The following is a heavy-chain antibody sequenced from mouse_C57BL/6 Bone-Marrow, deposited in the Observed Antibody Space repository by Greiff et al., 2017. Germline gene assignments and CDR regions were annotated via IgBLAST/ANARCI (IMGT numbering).Heavy chain of an antibody. D-gene: IGHD2-2*01. CDR1: GYAFSSSW. J-gene: IGHJ3*01. V-gene: IGHV1-82*01. CDR3: ASMVTTGQFAY. CDR2: IYPGDGDT. Sequence: QVQLQQSGPELVKPGASVKISCKASGYAFSSSWMNWVKQRPGQGLEWIGRIYPGDGDTNYNGKFKGKATLTADKSSSTAYMQLSSLTSEDSAVYFCASMVTTGQFAYWGQGTLVTVSA.